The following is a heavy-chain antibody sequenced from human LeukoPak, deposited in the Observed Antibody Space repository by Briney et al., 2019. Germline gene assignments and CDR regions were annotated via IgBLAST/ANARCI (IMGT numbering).Heavy chain of an antibody. CDR3: ARDAGHSSSWYGGYYYYYMDV. CDR2: IYHSGST. J-gene: IGHJ6*03. V-gene: IGHV4-38-2*02. Sequence: SETLSLTCTVSGYSISSGYYWGWIRQPPGKGLEWIGSIYHSGSTYYNPSLKSRVTISVDTSKNQFSLKLSSVTAADTAVYYCARDAGHSSSWYGGYYYYYMDVWGKGTTVTVSS. D-gene: IGHD6-13*01. CDR1: GYSISSGYY.